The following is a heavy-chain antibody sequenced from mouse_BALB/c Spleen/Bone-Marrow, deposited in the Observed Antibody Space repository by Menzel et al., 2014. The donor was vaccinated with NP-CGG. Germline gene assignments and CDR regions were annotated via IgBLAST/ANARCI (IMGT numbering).Heavy chain of an antibody. J-gene: IGHJ3*01. CDR3: ARPDPWFAY. Sequence: DVMLVESGGGLVKPGGSLKLSCAASGFTFSGYAMSWVRQSPEKRLEWVATISSGGSYIHYPDSVKGRFTISRDNAKNTLYLQMSSLRPEDTAIYYCARPDPWFAYWGQGTLVTVSA. CDR2: ISSGGSYI. CDR1: GFTFSGYA. V-gene: IGHV5-9-1*01.